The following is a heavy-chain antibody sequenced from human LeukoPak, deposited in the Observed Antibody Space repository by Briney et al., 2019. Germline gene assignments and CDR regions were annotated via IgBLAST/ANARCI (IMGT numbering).Heavy chain of an antibody. Sequence: PGGSLRLSCAASGFSFSNYAMGWVRQAPGKGLEWVSGVSASGASTYSEDSVKGRFIISRDNSKNTVFLQMNSLRAEDTAVYYCARQHTGWYVDYWGQGILVTVSS. D-gene: IGHD6-19*01. CDR3: ARQHTGWYVDY. J-gene: IGHJ4*02. CDR2: VSASGAST. CDR1: GFSFSNYA. V-gene: IGHV3-23*01.